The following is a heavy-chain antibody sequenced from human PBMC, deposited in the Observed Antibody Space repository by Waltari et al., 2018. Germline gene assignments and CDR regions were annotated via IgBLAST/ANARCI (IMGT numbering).Heavy chain of an antibody. CDR1: GFTFSSYG. CDR2: IWDDGSNK. Sequence: QVQLVESGGGVVQPGRSLRRSCAASGFTFSSYGIHWVRQDPGKARGWGVVIWDDGSNKYYADSWKGRFTISRDNSKNTLYLQMNSLRAEDTAVYYFARDSVYYDSSGYVDYWGQGTLVTVSS. CDR3: ARDSVYYDSSGYVDY. D-gene: IGHD3-22*01. V-gene: IGHV3-33*01. J-gene: IGHJ4*02.